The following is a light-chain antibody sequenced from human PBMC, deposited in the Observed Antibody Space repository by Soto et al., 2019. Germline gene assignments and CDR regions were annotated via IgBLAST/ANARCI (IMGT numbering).Light chain of an antibody. CDR2: AAS. J-gene: IGKJ2*01. Sequence: DIQMTQSPSSLSASVGDRVTITCRASQGISTYLIWYQQRQGKAPKLLIYAASNLVSGVPSRFSGSGSGTEFTLTIRRLQPEDFATYYCQQSYRTPYTFGQGTKLETK. CDR3: QQSYRTPYT. CDR1: QGISTY. V-gene: IGKV1-39*01.